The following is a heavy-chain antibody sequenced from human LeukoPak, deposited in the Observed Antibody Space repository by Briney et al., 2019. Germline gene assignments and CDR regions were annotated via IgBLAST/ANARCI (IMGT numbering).Heavy chain of an antibody. CDR3: ASWPGGWYGEDS. CDR1: GFTFSSYA. D-gene: IGHD6-19*01. J-gene: IGHJ4*02. Sequence: PGGSLRLSCAASGFTFSSYAMIWVRQAPGKGLEWVSSISSSGDSKYYADSVKGRFTISRDTFKNTVNLQMNSLRAEDTAVYYCASWPGGWYGEDSWGQGTLVTVSS. CDR2: ISSSGDSK. V-gene: IGHV3-23*01.